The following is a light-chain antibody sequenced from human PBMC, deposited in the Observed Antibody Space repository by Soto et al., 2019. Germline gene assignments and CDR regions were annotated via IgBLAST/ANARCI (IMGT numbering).Light chain of an antibody. V-gene: IGKV3-20*01. CDR3: QQYGSSPPFT. Sequence: EIVLTQSPGTLSLSPGERATLSCRASQSVSSRYLACYQQKPGQAPRLLMYGASNRATGIPDRFSGSGSGTAFTLTISRLEPEDVAVYFCQQYGSSPPFTFGQGTKVEIK. CDR2: GAS. J-gene: IGKJ2*01. CDR1: QSVSSRY.